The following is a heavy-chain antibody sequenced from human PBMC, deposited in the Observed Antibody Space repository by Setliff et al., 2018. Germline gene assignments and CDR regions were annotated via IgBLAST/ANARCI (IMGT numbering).Heavy chain of an antibody. D-gene: IGHD3-16*01. Sequence: GGSLRLSCAASGFTFKNNGMNWVRQAPGKGLEWVSGINWDGRSIGYADSVKGRFTISRDNAKNSLYLQMNSLRVEDTAVYYCARDGGEYWGQGTLVTVSS. CDR2: INWDGRSI. CDR1: GFTFKNNG. J-gene: IGHJ4*02. V-gene: IGHV3-20*04. CDR3: ARDGGEY.